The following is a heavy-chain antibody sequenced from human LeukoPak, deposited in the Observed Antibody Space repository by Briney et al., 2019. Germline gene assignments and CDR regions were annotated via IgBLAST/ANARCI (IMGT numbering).Heavy chain of an antibody. CDR1: GFTFTDYG. J-gene: IGHJ6*03. V-gene: IGHV3-30*02. CDR3: ARGFGELSYYYYYMDV. D-gene: IGHD3-10*01. CDR2: IRYDGNDK. Sequence: GGSLRLSCAASGFTFTDYGMHWVRQAPGKGLEWVAFIRYDGNDKYYADSVKGRFTISRDNSKNSLYLQMNSLRAEDTAVYYCARGFGELSYYYYYMDVWGKGTTVTVSS.